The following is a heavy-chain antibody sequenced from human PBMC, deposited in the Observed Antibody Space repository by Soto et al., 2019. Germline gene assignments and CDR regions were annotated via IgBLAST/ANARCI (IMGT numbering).Heavy chain of an antibody. V-gene: IGHV3-9*01. CDR1: GFIFDDYA. D-gene: IGHD6-13*01. J-gene: IGHJ3*02. CDR3: VRDRGYPDSFDI. Sequence: PGGSLRLSCAASGFIFDDYAMHWVRQAPGKGLEWVSGVTWNSGSIGYADSVKGRFTISRDNAKSTLYLQMSSLRTEDTAVYYCVRDRGYPDSFDIWGQGTMVTVSS. CDR2: VTWNSGSI.